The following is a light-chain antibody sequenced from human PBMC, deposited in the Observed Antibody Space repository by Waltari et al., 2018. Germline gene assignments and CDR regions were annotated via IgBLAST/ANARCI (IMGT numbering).Light chain of an antibody. CDR2: GAS. CDR1: QSISRY. CDR3: QHHFRLPAT. Sequence: IMLTQSPGTLSLSPGERATLSCRASQSISRYLAWYQHKPGQAPRLLIYGASTRATGIPDRFSCSGSGTDFSLTISGREPEDSAVYYCQHHFRLPATFGQGTKVEIK. V-gene: IGKV3-20*01. J-gene: IGKJ1*01.